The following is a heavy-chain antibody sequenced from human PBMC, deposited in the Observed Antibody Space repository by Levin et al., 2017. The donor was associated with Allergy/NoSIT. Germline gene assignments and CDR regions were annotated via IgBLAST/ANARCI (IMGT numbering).Heavy chain of an antibody. CDR3: ARSPMAVAGPPAGHYYYGMDV. CDR2: IIPVSDVA. J-gene: IGHJ6*02. CDR1: GGTFSTYA. Sequence: ASVKVSCKASGGTFSTYAISWVRQAPGQGLEWMGRIIPVSDVARYAQKFQGRVTITADKSTNTAYMELSSLRSEDTAVYYCARSPMAVAGPPAGHYYYGMDVWGQGTTVTVSS. D-gene: IGHD6-19*01. V-gene: IGHV1-69*04.